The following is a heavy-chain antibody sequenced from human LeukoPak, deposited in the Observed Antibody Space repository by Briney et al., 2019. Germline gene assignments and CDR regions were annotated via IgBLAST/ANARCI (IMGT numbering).Heavy chain of an antibody. CDR2: IDPSDSYT. V-gene: IGHV5-10-1*01. D-gene: IGHD2-2*01. Sequence: PGESLRISCKGSGYSFTSYWISWVRQMPGKGLEWMGRIDPSDSYTNYSPPFQGHVTISADKSISTAYLQWSSLKASDTAMYYCARWVEWDPAAPAREFDYWGQGTLVTVSS. CDR3: ARWVEWDPAAPAREFDY. J-gene: IGHJ4*02. CDR1: GYSFTSYW.